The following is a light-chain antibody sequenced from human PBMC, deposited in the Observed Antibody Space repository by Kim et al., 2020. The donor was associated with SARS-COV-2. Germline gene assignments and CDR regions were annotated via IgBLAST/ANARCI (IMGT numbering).Light chain of an antibody. CDR3: SAWDSSLSAWV. V-gene: IGLV10-54*01. J-gene: IGLJ3*02. Sequence: QTATLTCIGNSNNVGDQGAAWLQQHQGHPPKLLFYRNNNRPSGISERLSASRSGNTDSLTITALQPEGEADYYCSAWDSSLSAWVLGGGTKLTVL. CDR1: SNNVGDQG. CDR2: RNN.